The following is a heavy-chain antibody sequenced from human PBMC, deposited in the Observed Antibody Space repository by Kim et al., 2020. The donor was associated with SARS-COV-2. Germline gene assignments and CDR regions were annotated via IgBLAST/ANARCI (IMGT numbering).Heavy chain of an antibody. D-gene: IGHD1-26*01. Sequence: YEDSVKGRFTISRDNAKNTLYLQMNSLRAEDTAVYYCAKRDYTGSYYYFDYWGQGTLVTVSS. CDR3: AKRDYTGSYYYFDY. J-gene: IGHJ4*02. V-gene: IGHV3-74*01.